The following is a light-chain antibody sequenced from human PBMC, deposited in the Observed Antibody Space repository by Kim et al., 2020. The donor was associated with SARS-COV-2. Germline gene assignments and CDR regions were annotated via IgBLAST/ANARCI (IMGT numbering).Light chain of an antibody. CDR3: QQYSSSPYT. Sequence: EIVLTQSPGTLSLSAGERVSLSCRASQSINSVYLTWYQQKPGQAPRLPIYGTSSRATGIPDRFSGSGSGTDFTLTISRLEPEDFAVYYCQQYSSSPYTFGQGTKLEI. V-gene: IGKV3-20*01. CDR1: QSINSVY. CDR2: GTS. J-gene: IGKJ2*01.